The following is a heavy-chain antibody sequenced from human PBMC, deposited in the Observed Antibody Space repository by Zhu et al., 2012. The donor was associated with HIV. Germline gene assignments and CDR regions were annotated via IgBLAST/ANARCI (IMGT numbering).Heavy chain of an antibody. CDR1: GGSISSSSYY. J-gene: IGHJ4*02. Sequence: QVQLQESGPGLVKPSETLSLTCTVSGGSISSSSYYWGWIRQPPGKGLEWIGSIYYSGSTYYNPSLKSRVTISVDTSKNQFSLKLSSVTAADTAVYYCVGPNRWDDYIFDYWGQGTLVTVSS. D-gene: IGHD4-11*01. CDR3: VGPNRWDDYIFDY. V-gene: IGHV4-39*07. CDR2: IYYSGST.